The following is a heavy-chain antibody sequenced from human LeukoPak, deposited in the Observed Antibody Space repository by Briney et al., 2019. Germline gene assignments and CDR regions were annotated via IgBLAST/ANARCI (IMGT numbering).Heavy chain of an antibody. D-gene: IGHD3-10*01. CDR1: GDFVSSGGYY. Sequence: PSETLSLTCTVSGDFVSSGGYYWSWLRQPPGKGLEWIGYNYHSGNNNYNPSLESRVTISVDTSKNQFSLTLTSVTAADTAVYYCARDRGYYGSKSYSQGSYFDYWGRGSLVTVSS. CDR3: ARDRGYYGSKSYSQGSYFDY. V-gene: IGHV4-61*08. J-gene: IGHJ4*02. CDR2: NYHSGNN.